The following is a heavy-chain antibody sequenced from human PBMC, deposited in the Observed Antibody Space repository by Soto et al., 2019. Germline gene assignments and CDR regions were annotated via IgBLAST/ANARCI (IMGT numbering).Heavy chain of an antibody. D-gene: IGHD6-25*01. J-gene: IGHJ6*02. CDR1: GFTFSSYS. V-gene: IGHV3-21*01. CDR2: IISSSSYI. Sequence: EVQLVESGGGLVKPGGSLRLSCAASGFTFSSYSMNWVRQAPGKGLEWVSSIISSSSYIYYADSVKGRFTISRDNAKNSLYLQMNSLRAEDTAVYYCARMGSQRYYYYGIDVWGQGTTVTVSS. CDR3: ARMGSQRYYYYGIDV.